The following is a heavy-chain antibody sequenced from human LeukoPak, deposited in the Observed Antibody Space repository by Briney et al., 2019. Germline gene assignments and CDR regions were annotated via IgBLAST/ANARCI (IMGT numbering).Heavy chain of an antibody. D-gene: IGHD6-13*01. J-gene: IGHJ5*02. CDR2: INPNSGGT. CDR3: ARSRGRSSSWYRYNWFDP. CDR1: GYTFTGYY. V-gene: IGHV1-2*02. Sequence: ASVKVSCKASGYTFTGYYMHWVRQAPGQGLEWMGWINPNSGGTNYAQKFQGRVTMTRDTSISTAYMELSRLRSDDTAVYYCARSRGRSSSWYRYNWFDPWGQGTLVTVSS.